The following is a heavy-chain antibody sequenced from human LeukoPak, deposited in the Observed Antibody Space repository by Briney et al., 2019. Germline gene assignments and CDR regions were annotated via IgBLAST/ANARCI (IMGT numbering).Heavy chain of an antibody. CDR3: ARGTLYRGWSYYLDF. Sequence: SETLSLTCTVSGGSISSSSYYWGWIRQPPGKGLEWIGSIYYSGSTYYNPSLKSRVTISVDTSKNQFPLKLSSVTAADTAVYYCARGTLYRGWSYYLDFWGQGSQVTVSS. J-gene: IGHJ4*02. D-gene: IGHD6-19*01. V-gene: IGHV4-39*06. CDR1: GGSISSSSYY. CDR2: IYYSGST.